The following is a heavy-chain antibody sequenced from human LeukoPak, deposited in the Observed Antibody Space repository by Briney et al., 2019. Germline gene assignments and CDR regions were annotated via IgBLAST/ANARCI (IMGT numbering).Heavy chain of an antibody. CDR2: IYHSGST. CDR3: ARLPSTSLNWFDP. Sequence: SQTLSLTCTVSGGSISSGGYYWSWIRQPPGKGLEWIGYIYHSGSTYYNPSLKSRVTISVDRSKNQFSLKLSSVTAADTAVYYCARLPSTSLNWFDPWGQGTLVTVSS. J-gene: IGHJ5*02. CDR1: GGSISSGGYY. D-gene: IGHD2-2*01. V-gene: IGHV4-30-2*01.